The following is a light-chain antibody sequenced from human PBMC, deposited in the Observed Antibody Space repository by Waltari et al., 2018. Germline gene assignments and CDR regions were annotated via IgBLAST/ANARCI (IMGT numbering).Light chain of an antibody. CDR2: WAS. V-gene: IGKV4-1*01. J-gene: IGKJ2*01. CDR1: QSVLYSSNNKNY. Sequence: DIVMTQSPDSLAVSLGERATINCKSRQSVLYSSNNKNYLAWYQQKPGQPPKLLICWASTREAGVPDRFSGSGSGTDFTLPISSLQAEDVAVYYCQQYYSTPPTLGQGTKLEIK. CDR3: QQYYSTPPT.